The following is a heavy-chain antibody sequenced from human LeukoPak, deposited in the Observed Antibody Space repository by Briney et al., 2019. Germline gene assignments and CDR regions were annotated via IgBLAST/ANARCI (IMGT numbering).Heavy chain of an antibody. CDR3: AKEGAYFDAFDI. D-gene: IGHD3-16*01. Sequence: GGSLRLSCAASGFTFDDYAMHWVRQAPGKGLEWVSLISWDGGSTYYADSVKGRFTISRDNSKNSLYLQMNSLRAEDTALYYCAKEGAYFDAFDIWGQGTMVTVSS. CDR1: GFTFDDYA. V-gene: IGHV3-43D*03. CDR2: ISWDGGST. J-gene: IGHJ3*02.